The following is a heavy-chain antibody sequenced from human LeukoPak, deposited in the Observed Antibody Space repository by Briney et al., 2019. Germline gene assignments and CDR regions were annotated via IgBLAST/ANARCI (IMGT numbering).Heavy chain of an antibody. J-gene: IGHJ5*02. V-gene: IGHV4-59*08. CDR1: GGSISSYY. CDR2: IYYSGST. Sequence: KSSETLSLTCTVSGGSISSYYWSWIRQPPGKGLEWIGYIYYSGSTNYNPSLKSRVTISVDTSRNQFSLKLSSVTVADTAVYYCARHRNWFDPWGQGTLVTVSS. CDR3: ARHRNWFDP.